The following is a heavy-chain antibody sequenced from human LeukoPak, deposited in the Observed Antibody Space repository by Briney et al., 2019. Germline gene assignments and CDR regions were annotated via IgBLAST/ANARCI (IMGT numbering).Heavy chain of an antibody. CDR2: IYHSGST. Sequence: SETLSLTCAVSGYSISSGYYWGWNRQPPGKGLEWIGSIYHSGSTYYNPSLKSRVTISVDTSKNQFSLKLSSVTAADTAVYYCAHGGYSSGWYGELIDYWGQGTLVTVSS. CDR1: GYSISSGYY. V-gene: IGHV4-38-2*01. CDR3: AHGGYSSGWYGELIDY. J-gene: IGHJ4*02. D-gene: IGHD6-19*01.